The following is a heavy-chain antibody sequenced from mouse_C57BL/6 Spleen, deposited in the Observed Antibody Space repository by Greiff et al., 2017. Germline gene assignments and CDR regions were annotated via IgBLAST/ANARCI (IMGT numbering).Heavy chain of an antibody. V-gene: IGHV14-4*01. Sequence: VQLQQSGAELVRPGASVKLSCTASGFNIKDDYMHWVKQRPEQGLEWIGWIDPENGDTESASKFQGKATITADPSSNTAYLQLSSLTSEDTAVYYCTGRDYWGQGTTLTVSS. J-gene: IGHJ2*01. CDR3: TGRDY. CDR2: IDPENGDT. CDR1: GFNIKDDY.